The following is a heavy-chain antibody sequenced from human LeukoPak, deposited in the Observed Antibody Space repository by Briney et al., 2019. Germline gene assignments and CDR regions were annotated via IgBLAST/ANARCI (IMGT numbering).Heavy chain of an antibody. CDR1: GDSISSSNYY. CDR3: AREDIVATTFDY. V-gene: IGHV4-39*07. D-gene: IGHD5-12*01. Sequence: SETLSLTCTVSGDSISSSNYYWSWIRQPPGKGLEWIGEINHSGSTNYNPSLKSRVTISVDTSKNQFSLKLSSVTAADTAVYYCAREDIVATTFDYWGQGTLVTVSS. J-gene: IGHJ4*02. CDR2: INHSGST.